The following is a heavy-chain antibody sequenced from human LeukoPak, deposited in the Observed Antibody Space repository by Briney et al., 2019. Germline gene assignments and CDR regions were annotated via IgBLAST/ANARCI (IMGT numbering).Heavy chain of an antibody. CDR2: IYYSGST. V-gene: IGHV4-59*01. CDR3: ARMLGFCSGNSCYSGSFDY. D-gene: IGHD2-15*01. J-gene: IGHJ4*02. CDR1: GGSSSNYY. Sequence: SETLSLTCTVSGGSSSNYYWSWIRQPPGKGLEWIAYIYYSGSTNYNPSLKSRVTISVDTSKNQFSLRLSSVTAADTAVYYCARMLGFCSGNSCYSGSFDYWGQGTLVTVSS.